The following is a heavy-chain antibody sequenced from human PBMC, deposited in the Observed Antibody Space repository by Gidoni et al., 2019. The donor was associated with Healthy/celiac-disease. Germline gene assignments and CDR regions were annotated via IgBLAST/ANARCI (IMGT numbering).Heavy chain of an antibody. V-gene: IGHV3-48*03. Sequence: EVQLVESGGGLVQPGGSLRLSCAASGFTFSSYEMNWVRQAPGKGLEWVSYISSSGSTIYYADSVKGRFTISRDNAKNSLYLQMNSLRAEDTAVYYCAREQWLVRYFDYWGQGTLVTVSS. J-gene: IGHJ4*02. D-gene: IGHD6-19*01. CDR1: GFTFSSYE. CDR2: ISSSGSTI. CDR3: AREQWLVRYFDY.